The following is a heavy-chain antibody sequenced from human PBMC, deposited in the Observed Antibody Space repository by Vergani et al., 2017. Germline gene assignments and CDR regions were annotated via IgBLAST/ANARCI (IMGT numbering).Heavy chain of an antibody. CDR3: AKATTMIVVVIKAPFDY. D-gene: IGHD3-22*01. V-gene: IGHV3-23*01. Sequence: EVQLLESGGGLVQPGGSLRLSCAASGFTFSSYAMSWVRQAPGKGLEWVSAISGSGGSTYYADSVKGRFTISRDNSKNTLYLQRNSLRAEDTAVYYCAKATTMIVVVIKAPFDYWGQGTLVTVSS. CDR2: ISGSGGST. J-gene: IGHJ4*02. CDR1: GFTFSSYA.